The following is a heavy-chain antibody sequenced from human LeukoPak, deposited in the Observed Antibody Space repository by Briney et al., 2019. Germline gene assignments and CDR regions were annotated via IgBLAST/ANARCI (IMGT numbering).Heavy chain of an antibody. CDR3: ARYGLFAFDI. D-gene: IGHD4-17*01. V-gene: IGHV3-7*01. Sequence: GGSLRLSCAACGFTFSSYWMSWVRQAPGKGLEWVVNIKQDGSEKYYVDSVKGRFTISRDNAKNSLYLQMNSLRAEDTAVYYCARYGLFAFDIWGQGTMVTVSS. CDR2: IKQDGSEK. CDR1: GFTFSSYW. J-gene: IGHJ3*02.